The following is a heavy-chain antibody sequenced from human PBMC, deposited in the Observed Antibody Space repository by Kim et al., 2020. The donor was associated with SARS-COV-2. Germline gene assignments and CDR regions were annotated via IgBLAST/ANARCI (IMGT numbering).Heavy chain of an antibody. D-gene: IGHD6-13*01. CDR2: INRNVEGETT. J-gene: IGHJ4*02. Sequence: GGSLRLSCAVSGFTFTNVRMSWVREAPGQGLEWVGRINRNVEGETTDYAAAVKGRVSISREEATNTLYLQMTSLKIEDTAVYYCTTHRVVAGLFDYWGQGTLVTVSS. CDR1: GFTFTNVR. CDR3: TTHRVVAGLFDY. V-gene: IGHV3-15*01.